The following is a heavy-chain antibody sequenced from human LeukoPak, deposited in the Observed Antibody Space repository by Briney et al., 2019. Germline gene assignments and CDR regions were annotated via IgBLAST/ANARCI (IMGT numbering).Heavy chain of an antibody. Sequence: GGSLRLSCAASGFTFSSHAMSWVRQAPGKGLEWVSGISASGTTNYADSVKGRFTISRDNSKNSLYLQMNSLRAEDTAVYYCARDSGGSGTYGWFDPWGQGTLVTVSS. CDR3: ARDSGGSGTYGWFDP. D-gene: IGHD3-10*01. CDR2: ISASGTT. J-gene: IGHJ5*02. V-gene: IGHV3-23*01. CDR1: GFTFSSHA.